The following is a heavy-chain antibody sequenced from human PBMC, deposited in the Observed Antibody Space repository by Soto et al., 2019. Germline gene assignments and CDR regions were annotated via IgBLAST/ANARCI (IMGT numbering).Heavy chain of an antibody. V-gene: IGHV1-69*01. CDR2: IIPIFGTA. CDR3: ASAEDTDMVTDYYYGMDV. CDR1: GGTFSSYA. D-gene: IGHD5-18*01. J-gene: IGHJ6*02. Sequence: QVQLVQSGAEVKKPGSSVKVSCKASGGTFSSYAISWVRQAPGQGLEWMGGIIPIFGTANYAQKFQGRVTITADESTSTAYMELSSLRSEDTAVYYCASAEDTDMVTDYYYGMDVWGQGTTVTVSS.